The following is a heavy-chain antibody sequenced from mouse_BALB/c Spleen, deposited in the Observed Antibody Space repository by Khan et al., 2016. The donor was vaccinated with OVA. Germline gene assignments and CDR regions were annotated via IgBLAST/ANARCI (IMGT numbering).Heavy chain of an antibody. CDR3: AREGAYEGDDGWFAY. Sequence: QVQLKQSGAELARPGASVKMSCKASGYTFTTYTMHWVKQRPGQGLEWIGYINPNNDYTNYNQKFKDKATLTADKSSSTAYMQLSSLTSEDSAAYYCAREGAYEGDDGWFAYWGQGTLVTGAA. CDR2: INPNNDYT. D-gene: IGHD1-1*01. V-gene: IGHV1-4*01. J-gene: IGHJ3*01. CDR1: GYTFTTYT.